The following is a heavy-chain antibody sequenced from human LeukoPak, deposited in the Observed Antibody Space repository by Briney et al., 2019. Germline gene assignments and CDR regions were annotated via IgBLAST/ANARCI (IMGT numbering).Heavy chain of an antibody. V-gene: IGHV1-69*06. D-gene: IGHD4-17*01. CDR1: GGTFSSYA. CDR3: ARMEAGDYYYYYYMDV. Sequence: SVKVSCKASGGTFSSYAISWVRQAPGQGLEWMGGIIPIFGTANYAQKFQGRVTITADKSTSTAYMELSSLRSEDTAVYYCARMEAGDYYYYYYMDVWGKGTTVTISS. J-gene: IGHJ6*03. CDR2: IIPIFGTA.